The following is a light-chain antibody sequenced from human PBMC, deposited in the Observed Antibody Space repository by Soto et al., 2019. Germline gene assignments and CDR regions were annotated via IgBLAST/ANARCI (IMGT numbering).Light chain of an antibody. CDR1: QSVSSNY. V-gene: IGKV3-20*01. CDR3: QQYGSSPT. Sequence: EIVLTQSPGTLSLSPGERATLSCRSSQSVSSNYLAWYRQKPDQAPRLVIYDVSGRATGIPDRFSGSGSGTDFTLTISRLEPEDFAVYYCQQYGSSPTFGQGTKVEIK. J-gene: IGKJ1*01. CDR2: DVS.